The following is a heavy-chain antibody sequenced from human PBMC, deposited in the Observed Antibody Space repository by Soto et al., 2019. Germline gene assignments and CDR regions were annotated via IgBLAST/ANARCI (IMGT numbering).Heavy chain of an antibody. V-gene: IGHV3-7*05. CDR1: GFTFSSYW. CDR3: ATPSSGWRHEAFDI. CDR2: IKQDGSEK. D-gene: IGHD6-19*01. Sequence: PGGSLRLSCAASGFTFSSYWMSWVRQAPGKGLEWVANIKQDGSEKYYVDSVKGRFTISRDNAKNSLYLQMNSLRAEDTAVYYFATPSSGWRHEAFDIWGRGTMVTVSS. J-gene: IGHJ3*02.